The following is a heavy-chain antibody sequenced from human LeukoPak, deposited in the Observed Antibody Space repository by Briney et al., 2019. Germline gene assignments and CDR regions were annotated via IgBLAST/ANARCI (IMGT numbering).Heavy chain of an antibody. V-gene: IGHV3-23*01. D-gene: IGHD1-7*01. CDR1: GSTFSSYA. CDR3: AKVAITGTTQGRDY. CDR2: ISDSGGNT. Sequence: PGGFLRLSCAASGSTFSSYAMTWVRQAPGKGLEWVSGISDSGGNTYYADSVKGRFTISRDNSKNTLYLQMNSLRAEDTAVYYCAKVAITGTTQGRDYWGQGTLVTVSS. J-gene: IGHJ4*02.